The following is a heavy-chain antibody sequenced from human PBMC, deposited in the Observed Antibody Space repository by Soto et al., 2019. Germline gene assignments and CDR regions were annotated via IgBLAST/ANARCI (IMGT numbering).Heavy chain of an antibody. Sequence: QVHLVESGGGVVQPGTSLRLSCAASGFSFSDYGMHWVRQAPGKGLEWLTIIWFDASHEYYADSVKGRFTISRDNSNNTPYLQLNSLTADDTAVYFCARDQGRATADGPLGNGLDVWGQGTAVTVSS. CDR2: IWFDASHE. V-gene: IGHV3-33*01. CDR1: GFSFSDYG. CDR3: ARDQGRATADGPLGNGLDV. D-gene: IGHD6-13*01. J-gene: IGHJ6*02.